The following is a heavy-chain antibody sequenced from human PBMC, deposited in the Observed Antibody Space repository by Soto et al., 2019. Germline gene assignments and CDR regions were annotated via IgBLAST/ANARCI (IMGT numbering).Heavy chain of an antibody. Sequence: XSVKVAGKVSGYPLVNYGINWVRQAPGQGLEWMGWINPHNGNTNYAQRFQGRVTMTTDTSTNTASMDLRSLRFDDTAVYYCARALGFTVVRAKIILDAFDVWGQRTMVTVSS. J-gene: IGHJ3*01. D-gene: IGHD3-10*01. CDR3: ARALGFTVVRAKIILDAFDV. V-gene: IGHV1-18*04. CDR2: INPHNGNT. CDR1: GYPLVNYG.